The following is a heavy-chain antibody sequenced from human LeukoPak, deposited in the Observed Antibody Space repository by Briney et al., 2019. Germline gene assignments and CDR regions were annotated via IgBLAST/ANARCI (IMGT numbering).Heavy chain of an antibody. D-gene: IGHD3-22*01. CDR1: GYSFTSYW. Sequence: HGESLKISCKGSGYSFTSYWIGWVRQMPGKGLEWMGIIYPGDSDTRYSPSFQGQVTISADKSISTAYLQWSSLKASDTAMYYCATQAYYYDSSGYYPYYFDYWGQGTLVTVSS. J-gene: IGHJ4*02. CDR3: ATQAYYYDSSGYYPYYFDY. V-gene: IGHV5-51*01. CDR2: IYPGDSDT.